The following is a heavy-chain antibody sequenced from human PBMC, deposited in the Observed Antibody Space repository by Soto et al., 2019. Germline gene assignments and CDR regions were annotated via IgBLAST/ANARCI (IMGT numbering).Heavy chain of an antibody. V-gene: IGHV1-2*04. CDR3: ARESGGATATLDYYYFYMDV. CDR1: GDTFNDYY. CDR2: INPNGGVT. Sequence: QVQLVQSGAEVKKPGASVTVSCRSSGDTFNDYYIHWVRQAPGQGLEGMGWINPNGGVTKYAQKFQGWVSMTRDTSIRTVYMQLNRLRSDDTAVYYCARESGGATATLDYYYFYMDVWGTGTTVTVSS. D-gene: IGHD5-12*01. J-gene: IGHJ6*03.